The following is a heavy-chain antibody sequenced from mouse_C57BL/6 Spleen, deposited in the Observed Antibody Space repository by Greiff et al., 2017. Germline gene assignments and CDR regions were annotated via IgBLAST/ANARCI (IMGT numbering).Heavy chain of an antibody. V-gene: IGHV1-55*01. CDR2: IYPGSGST. J-gene: IGHJ2*01. Sequence: QVQLQQPGAELVKPGASVKMSCKASGYTFTSYWITWVKQRPGQGLEWIGDIYPGSGSTNYNEKFKSKATLTVDTSSSTAYMQLSSLTSEDSAVYYCARCPYYDVLYYFDYWGQGTTLTVSS. D-gene: IGHD1-1*01. CDR3: ARCPYYDVLYYFDY. CDR1: GYTFTSYW.